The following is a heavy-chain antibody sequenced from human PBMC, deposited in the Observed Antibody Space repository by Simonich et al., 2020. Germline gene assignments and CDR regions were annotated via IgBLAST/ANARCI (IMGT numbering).Heavy chain of an antibody. CDR1: GYTFTGYY. V-gene: IGHV1-2*02. CDR2: INPNRGGK. CDR3: ARVRFEAFDI. J-gene: IGHJ3*02. Sequence: QVQLVQSGAEVKKPGASVKVSCKASGYTFTGYYMHWVRQAPGQGLEWMGWINPNRGGKNYAQKFQGRGTMTRDTSISTAYMELSRLRSDDTAVYYCARVRFEAFDIWGQGTMVTVSS.